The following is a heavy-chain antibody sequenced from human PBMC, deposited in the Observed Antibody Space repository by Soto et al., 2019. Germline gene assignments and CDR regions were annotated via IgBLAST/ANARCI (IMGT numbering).Heavy chain of an antibody. D-gene: IGHD1-26*01. Sequence: SETLSLTCTVSGGSISSGGYYWSWIRQPPGKGLEWIGYIYYSGSTYYNPSLKSRVTISVDTSKNQFSLKLSSVTAADTAVYYCAREVGSYYDMGHYYGMDVWGQGTTVTVSS. J-gene: IGHJ6*02. CDR2: IYYSGST. CDR3: AREVGSYYDMGHYYGMDV. CDR1: GGSISSGGYY. V-gene: IGHV4-30-4*01.